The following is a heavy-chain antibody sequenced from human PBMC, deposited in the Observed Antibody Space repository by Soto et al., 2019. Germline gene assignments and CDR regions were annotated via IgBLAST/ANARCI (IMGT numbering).Heavy chain of an antibody. CDR1: GFTVSTYG. J-gene: IGHJ4*02. CDR3: TDEVLSRY. Sequence: QVQLVESGGGVVQPGRSLRLSCAVSGFTVSTYGMHWVRQAPGKGLEWVAVISRDGGTKYYADSVKGRFTISRDNSRNTQFLEMNSLRVVHMAVRYSTDEVLSRYWGQGTLVTVSS. D-gene: IGHD1-26*01. V-gene: IGHV3-30*03. CDR2: ISRDGGTK.